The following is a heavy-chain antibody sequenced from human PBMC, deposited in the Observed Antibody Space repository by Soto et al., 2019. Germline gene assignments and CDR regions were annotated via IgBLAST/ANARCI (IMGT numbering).Heavy chain of an antibody. CDR2: IWYDGSNK. Sequence: QVQLVESGGGVVQPGRSLRLSCAASGFTFSSYGMHWVRQAPGKGLEWVAVIWYDGSNKYYADSVKGRFTISRDNSKNXLFXQMNSLRAEDTAVYYCARGANIVVVPAAIPYYFDYWGQGTLVTVSS. CDR3: ARGANIVVVPAAIPYYFDY. J-gene: IGHJ4*02. V-gene: IGHV3-33*01. CDR1: GFTFSSYG. D-gene: IGHD2-2*01.